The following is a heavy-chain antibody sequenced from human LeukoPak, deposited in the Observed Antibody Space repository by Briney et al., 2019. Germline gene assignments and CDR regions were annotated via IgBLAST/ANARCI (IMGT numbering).Heavy chain of an antibody. Sequence: GGSLRLSCAASEFTFTSYELNWVRHAPGKGLVAVSRINGGGTSTNYADSVKGSFTISRDNAKNTLYLHMNSLRAEDTAVYYCARRHLPVGTNDRDDYWGQGTLVTVSS. V-gene: IGHV3-74*01. D-gene: IGHD1-26*01. J-gene: IGHJ4*02. CDR2: INGGGTST. CDR1: EFTFTSYE. CDR3: ARRHLPVGTNDRDDY.